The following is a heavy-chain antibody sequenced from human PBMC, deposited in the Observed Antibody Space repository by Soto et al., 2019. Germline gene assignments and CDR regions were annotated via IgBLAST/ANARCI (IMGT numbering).Heavy chain of an antibody. Sequence: QVQLVESGGGVVQPGRSLRLSCAASGFTFSSYGMHWVRQAPGKWLEWGAVISYDGSNKYYADSVKGRFTISRDYSKNTLYLQMNSLGAEDTAVYYCAKENYYGSGSYYNYFDYWGQGTMVTVS. J-gene: IGHJ4*02. V-gene: IGHV3-30*18. CDR3: AKENYYGSGSYYNYFDY. CDR1: GFTFSSYG. D-gene: IGHD3-10*01. CDR2: ISYDGSNK.